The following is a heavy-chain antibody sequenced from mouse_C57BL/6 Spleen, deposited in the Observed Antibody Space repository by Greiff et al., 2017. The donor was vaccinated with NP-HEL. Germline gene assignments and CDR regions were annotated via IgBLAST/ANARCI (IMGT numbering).Heavy chain of an antibody. CDR2: IHPNSGST. Sequence: VKLQQPGAELVKPGASVKLSCKASGYTFTSYWMHWVKQRPGQGLEWIGMIHPNSGSTNYNEKFKSKATLTVDKSSSTAYMQLSSLTSEDSAVYYCARELHSAGFAYWGQGTLVTVSA. CDR3: ARELHSAGFAY. CDR1: GYTFTSYW. D-gene: IGHD3-1*01. J-gene: IGHJ3*01. V-gene: IGHV1-64*01.